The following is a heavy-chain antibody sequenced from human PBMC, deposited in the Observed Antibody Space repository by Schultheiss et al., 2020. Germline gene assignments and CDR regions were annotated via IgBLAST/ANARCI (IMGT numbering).Heavy chain of an antibody. CDR1: GYTFTSYA. V-gene: IGHV1-3*01. D-gene: IGHD6-13*01. CDR3: ARTSSSSRKPPRTNFDY. CDR2: INAGNGNT. J-gene: IGHJ4*02. Sequence: GGSLRLSCKASGYTFTSYAMHWVRQAPGQRLEWMGWINAGNGNTKYSQKFQGRVTITRDTSASTAYMELSSLRSEDTAVYYCARTSSSSRKPPRTNFDYWGQGTLVTVSS.